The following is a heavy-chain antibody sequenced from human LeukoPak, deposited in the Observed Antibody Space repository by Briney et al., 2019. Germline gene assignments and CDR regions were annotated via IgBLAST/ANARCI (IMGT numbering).Heavy chain of an antibody. Sequence: ASVKVSCKASGYTFTGYYMHWVRQAPGQGLEWMGWINPNSGGTNYAQKFQGRVTMTRDTSISTAYMELSRLRSDDTAVYYRAAYSSSSGLPFDPWGQGTLVTVSS. V-gene: IGHV1-2*02. D-gene: IGHD6-6*01. CDR3: AAYSSSSGLPFDP. CDR2: INPNSGGT. J-gene: IGHJ5*02. CDR1: GYTFTGYY.